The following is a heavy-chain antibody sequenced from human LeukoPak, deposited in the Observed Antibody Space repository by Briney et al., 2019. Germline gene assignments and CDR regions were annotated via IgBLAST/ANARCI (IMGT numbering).Heavy chain of an antibody. CDR3: ARDQGESVTLFDY. Sequence: IPSETLSLTCAVYGGSFSGYYWSWIRQPPGKGLEWIGEINHSGSTNYNPSLKSRVTISVDTSKNQFSLKLSSVTAADTAVYYCARDQGESVTLFDYWGQGTLVTVSS. J-gene: IGHJ4*02. CDR2: INHSGST. CDR1: GGSFSGYY. D-gene: IGHD4-17*01. V-gene: IGHV4-34*01.